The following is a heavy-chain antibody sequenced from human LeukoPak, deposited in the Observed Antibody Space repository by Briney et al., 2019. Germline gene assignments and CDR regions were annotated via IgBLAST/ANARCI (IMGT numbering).Heavy chain of an antibody. D-gene: IGHD3-22*01. Sequence: PGRSLRLSCAASGFTFSSYAMHWVRQAPGKGLEWVAVISYDGSNKYYADSVKGRFTISRDNSKNTLYLQMNSLRAEDTAVYYXXRXDNYXXXRXXYYHWSQGTLVTVSS. CDR1: GFTFSSYA. CDR3: XRXDNYXXXRXXYYH. J-gene: IGHJ5*02. CDR2: ISYDGSNK. V-gene: IGHV3-30*04.